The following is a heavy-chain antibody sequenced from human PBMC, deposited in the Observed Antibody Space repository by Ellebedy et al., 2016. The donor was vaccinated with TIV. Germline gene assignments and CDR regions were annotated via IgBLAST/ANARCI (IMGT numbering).Heavy chain of an antibody. V-gene: IGHV3-7*01. Sequence: GGFLRLSCAASGFTFNSYWMTWVRQAPGKGLEWVANINQDGSDTYYVDSLRGRFTISRDNAKNSLYLLMNSLRGEDTAVYYCATDGSYGDYRSPTHAFVMWGQGTLVTVSS. D-gene: IGHD4-17*01. CDR1: GFTFNSYW. CDR3: ATDGSYGDYRSPTHAFVM. J-gene: IGHJ3*02. CDR2: INQDGSDT.